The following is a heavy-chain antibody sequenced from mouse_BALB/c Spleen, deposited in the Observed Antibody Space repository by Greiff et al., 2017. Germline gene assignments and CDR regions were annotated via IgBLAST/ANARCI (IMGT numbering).Heavy chain of an antibody. V-gene: IGHV6-6*02. CDR3: TRRGITTKYAMDY. Sequence: EVMLVESGGGLVQPGGSMKLSCVASGFTFSNYWMNWVRQSPEKGLEWVAEIRLKSNNYATHYAESVKGRFTISRDDSKSSVYLQMNNLRAEDTGIYYCTRRGITTKYAMDYWGQGTSVTVSS. J-gene: IGHJ4*01. CDR1: GFTFSNYW. CDR2: IRLKSNNYAT. D-gene: IGHD2-4*01.